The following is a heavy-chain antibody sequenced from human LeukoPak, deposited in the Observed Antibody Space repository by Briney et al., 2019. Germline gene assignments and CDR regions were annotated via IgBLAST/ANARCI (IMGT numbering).Heavy chain of an antibody. CDR1: GYTFTSYG. J-gene: IGHJ4*02. Sequence: ASVKVSCKASGYTFTSYGISWVRQAPGQGLEWMGWISAYNGNTNYAQKLQGRVTMTTDTSTSTAYMELRSLRSDDTAVYYCAKTPDYGDFYYFDYWGQGTLVTVSS. CDR3: AKTPDYGDFYYFDY. D-gene: IGHD4-17*01. CDR2: ISAYNGNT. V-gene: IGHV1-18*01.